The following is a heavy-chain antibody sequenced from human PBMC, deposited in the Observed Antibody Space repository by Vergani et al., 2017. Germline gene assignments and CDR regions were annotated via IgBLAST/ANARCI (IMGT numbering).Heavy chain of an antibody. V-gene: IGHV3-30*11. J-gene: IGHJ6*03. CDR2: ISYDGSNK. D-gene: IGHD3-10*01. Sequence: QVQLVESGGGVVQPGRSLRLSCAASGFTFSSYAMHWVRPAPGKGLEWVAVISYDGSNKHYADSVKGRCTITRDNSTNTLYLQMNSLRAEDTAVYYCARDKRRFGGNYYYYMDVWGKGTTVTVSS. CDR1: GFTFSSYA. CDR3: ARDKRRFGGNYYYYMDV.